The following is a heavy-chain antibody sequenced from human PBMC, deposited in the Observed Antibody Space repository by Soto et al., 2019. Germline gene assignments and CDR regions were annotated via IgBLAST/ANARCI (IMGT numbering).Heavy chain of an antibody. Sequence: GGSLRLSCAASGFTFSSCGMHWVRQAPGKGLEWVAALWFDGSNEHYADSVKGRFTISRDNSKHTLYLQMNSLRAEDTAVYCWARDVREAAPYYFDYWGQGTLVTVSS. V-gene: IGHV3-33*01. CDR1: GFTFSSCG. J-gene: IGHJ4*02. CDR3: ARDVREAAPYYFDY. D-gene: IGHD3-10*02. CDR2: LWFDGSNE.